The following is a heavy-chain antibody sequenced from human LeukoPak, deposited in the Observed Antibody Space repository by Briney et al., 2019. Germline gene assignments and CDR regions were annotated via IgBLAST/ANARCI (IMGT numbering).Heavy chain of an antibody. D-gene: IGHD6-6*01. CDR1: GFTLRNYW. J-gene: IGHJ4*01. CDR3: ARYSSSSGGASYYLDY. Sequence: GGSLRLSCIASGFTLRNYWMHCVRQVPGKRLVWVSRISGDGSVTNYADSVQGRLTISRDNAKNILYLQINNLRSEDTAVYYCARYSSSSGGASYYLDYWGHGTLVTVSS. V-gene: IGHV3-74*01. CDR2: ISGDGSVT.